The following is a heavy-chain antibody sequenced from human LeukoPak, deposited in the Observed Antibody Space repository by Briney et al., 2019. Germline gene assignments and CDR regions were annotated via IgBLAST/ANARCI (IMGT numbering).Heavy chain of an antibody. J-gene: IGHJ4*02. D-gene: IGHD2-2*02. CDR2: IYTSGST. CDR3: ARDCSSTSCYKDMGY. V-gene: IGHV4-61*02. Sequence: SETLSLTCTVSGGSISSGSYYWSWIRQPAGKGLEWIGRIYTSGSTNYNPSLKSRVTISVDTSKSQFSLKLSSVTAADTAAYYCARDCSSTSCYKDMGYWGQGTLVTVSS. CDR1: GGSISSGSYY.